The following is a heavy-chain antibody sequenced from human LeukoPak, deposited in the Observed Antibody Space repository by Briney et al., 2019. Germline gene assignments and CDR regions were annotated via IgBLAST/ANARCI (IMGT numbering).Heavy chain of an antibody. CDR2: IGKDGSEK. D-gene: IGHD2-15*01. Sequence: GGSLRLSCVASGFAFLNYWMVWVRQAPGKGLEWVASIGKDGSEKSYVDSVKGRFTISRDNARNSLYLQMSSLRVEDTAVYYCTRDIVYLQLEYWGQGALVTVSS. CDR1: GFAFLNYW. V-gene: IGHV3-7*01. J-gene: IGHJ4*02. CDR3: TRDIVYLQLEY.